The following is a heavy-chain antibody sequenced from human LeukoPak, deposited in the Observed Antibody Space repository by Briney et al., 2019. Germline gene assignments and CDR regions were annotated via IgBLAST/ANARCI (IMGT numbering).Heavy chain of an antibody. D-gene: IGHD3-22*01. J-gene: IGHJ4*02. V-gene: IGHV4-31*03. CDR1: GGSISSGGYY. Sequence: SQTLSLTCTVSGGSISSGGYYWNWIRQHPGKGLEWIGYIYYSGSTYYNPSLKSRVTISVDTSKNQFSLKLSSVTAADTAVYYCARPDSSGYYYDYWGQGTLVTVSS. CDR2: IYYSGST. CDR3: ARPDSSGYYYDY.